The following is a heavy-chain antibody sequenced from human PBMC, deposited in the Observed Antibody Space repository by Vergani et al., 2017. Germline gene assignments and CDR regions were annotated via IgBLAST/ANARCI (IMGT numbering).Heavy chain of an antibody. V-gene: IGHV3-53*02. D-gene: IGHD4-17*01. J-gene: IGHJ6*03. CDR1: GFTVRVNY. Sequence: EVQLLETGGGLIQPGGSLRLSCAASGFTVRVNYMNWVRQAPGKGLEWVSLIYSNGTTAYADSVKGRFTISRDKSKNTLFLQMNSLRAEDTAVYYCARDFGDHYYYFYMDGWGKGTTVTVS. CDR2: IYSNGTT. CDR3: ARDFGDHYYYFYMDG.